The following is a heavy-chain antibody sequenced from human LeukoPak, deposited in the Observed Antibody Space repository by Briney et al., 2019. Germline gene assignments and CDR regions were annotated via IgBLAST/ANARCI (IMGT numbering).Heavy chain of an antibody. V-gene: IGHV4-34*01. J-gene: IGHJ4*02. CDR3: ARRYYYNLGSFPFDF. D-gene: IGHD3-10*01. CDR2: IHNSGTT. CDR1: GGPFSGYF. Sequence: PSETLSLTCAVSGGPFSGYFWSWIRQSSGKGLEWIGEIHNSGTTNCNPSLNSRVTISEDTSKNQFYLDLSSVTAADTAVYYCARRYYYNLGSFPFDFWGQGTLVTVSS.